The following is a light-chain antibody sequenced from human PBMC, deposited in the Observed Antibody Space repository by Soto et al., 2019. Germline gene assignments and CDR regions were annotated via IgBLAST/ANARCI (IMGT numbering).Light chain of an antibody. CDR1: SSDVGDYNY. Sequence: QSVLTQPASVSGSPGQSITISCTGTSSDVGDYNYVSWYQQHPGKAPKLMIYDVSIRPSGVSNRFSGSKSGNTASLTISGLQAEDEADDYCSSYTSSSTRVVFGGGTKVTVL. J-gene: IGLJ2*01. V-gene: IGLV2-14*01. CDR2: DVS. CDR3: SSYTSSSTRVV.